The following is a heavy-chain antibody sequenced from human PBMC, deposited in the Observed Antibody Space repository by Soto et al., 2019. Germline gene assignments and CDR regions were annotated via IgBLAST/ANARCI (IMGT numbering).Heavy chain of an antibody. Sequence: EVQLVESGGGLVQPGGSLRLSCAASGFTFSSYDMHWVRQATGKGLEWVSAIGTAGDTYYPGSVKGRFTISRENAKNSLYLQMNSLRAGDTAVYYCARMYCSGGSCPLDYWGQGTLVTVSS. CDR2: IGTAGDT. D-gene: IGHD2-15*01. V-gene: IGHV3-13*01. CDR1: GFTFSSYD. J-gene: IGHJ4*02. CDR3: ARMYCSGGSCPLDY.